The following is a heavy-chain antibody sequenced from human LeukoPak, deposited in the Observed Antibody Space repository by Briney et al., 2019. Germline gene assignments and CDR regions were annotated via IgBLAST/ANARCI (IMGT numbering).Heavy chain of an antibody. V-gene: IGHV1-18*01. CDR3: ARDYGDYGAYYYYGMDV. CDR2: ISAYNGNT. D-gene: IGHD4-17*01. CDR1: GYTFTSYG. J-gene: IGHJ6*02. Sequence: ASVKVSCKASGYTFTSYGISWVRQAPGQGLEWMGWISAYNGNTNYAQKLQGRVTMTTDTSTGTAYMELRSLRSDDTAVYYCARDYGDYGAYYYYGMDVWGQGTTVTVSS.